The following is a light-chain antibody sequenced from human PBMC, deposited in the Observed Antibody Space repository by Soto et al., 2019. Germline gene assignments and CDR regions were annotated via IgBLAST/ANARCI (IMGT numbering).Light chain of an antibody. V-gene: IGLV1-47*01. CDR1: SSNIGSNY. CDR2: RNN. Sequence: QSVLTQPPSASGTPGQRVTISCSGSSSNIGSNYVYWYQQLPGTAPKLLIYRNNQRPSGVPDRFSGSKSGTSASLASSGLRSEDEADYYWAAWDDSLSGYVFGTGTKLTVL. J-gene: IGLJ1*01. CDR3: AAWDDSLSGYV.